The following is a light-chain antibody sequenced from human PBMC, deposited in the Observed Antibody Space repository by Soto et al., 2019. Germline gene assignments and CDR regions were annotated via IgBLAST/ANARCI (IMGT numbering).Light chain of an antibody. CDR1: RSDVGSYNL. J-gene: IGLJ1*01. V-gene: IGLV2-23*01. Sequence: QSALTQPASVSGSPGQSITISCTGTRSDVGSYNLVSWYQQHPGKAPKLMIYEGSKRPSGVSNRFAGSNSGNTASMTISGLQAEDEADYCCCSYAGSSIYVFGTGTKLTVL. CDR3: CSYAGSSIYV. CDR2: EGS.